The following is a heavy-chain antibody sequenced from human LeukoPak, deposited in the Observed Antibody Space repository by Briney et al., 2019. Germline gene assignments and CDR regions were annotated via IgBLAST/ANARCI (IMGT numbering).Heavy chain of an antibody. CDR1: GYTFTSYY. D-gene: IGHD3-22*01. CDR2: INPSGGST. J-gene: IGHJ4*02. CDR3: ARTTGTYYYDSGGDFDY. Sequence: ASVKVSCKASGYTFTSYYMHWVRQAPGQGLEWMGIINPSGGSTSYAQKFQGRVTMTRDMSTSTVYMELSSLRSEDTAVYYCARTTGTYYYDSGGDFDYWGQGTLVTVSS. V-gene: IGHV1-46*01.